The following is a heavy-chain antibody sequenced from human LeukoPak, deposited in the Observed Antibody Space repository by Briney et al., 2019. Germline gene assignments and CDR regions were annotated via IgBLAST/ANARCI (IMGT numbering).Heavy chain of an antibody. CDR3: ARRRLKAGDY. V-gene: IGHV4-39*01. J-gene: IGHJ4*02. CDR1: GGSISSSSYY. D-gene: IGHD6-13*01. Sequence: SETLSPTCTVSGGSISSSSYYWGWIRQPPGKGLEWIGSIYYSGNTYYNPSLRGRVTISVDTAKNQFSLKLSSVTAADTAVYYCARRRLKAGDYWGQGILVTVSS. CDR2: IYYSGNT.